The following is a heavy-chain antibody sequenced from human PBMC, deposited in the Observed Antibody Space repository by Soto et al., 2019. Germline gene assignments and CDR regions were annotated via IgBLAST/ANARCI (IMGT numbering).Heavy chain of an antibody. CDR2: IYAGDSDT. CDR3: ARSFGSSSSKFDV. J-gene: IGHJ3*01. Sequence: GESLKISCKGSGYSFPFYWIAWVRQMPGKGLEWMGIIYAGDSDTRYSPSFEGQVTISADKSISTAYLQWSSLKASDTAMYYCARSFGSSSSKFDVWGPGTVVTVSS. D-gene: IGHD6-13*01. V-gene: IGHV5-51*01. CDR1: GYSFPFYW.